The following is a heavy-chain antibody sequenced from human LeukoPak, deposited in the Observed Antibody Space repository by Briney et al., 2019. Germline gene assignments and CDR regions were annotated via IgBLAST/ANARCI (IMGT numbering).Heavy chain of an antibody. CDR1: GGSISSSSYY. J-gene: IGHJ4*02. CDR3: ARGSGSYYNPIADY. V-gene: IGHV4-39*07. CDR2: IYYSGST. D-gene: IGHD3-10*01. Sequence: SETLSLTCTVSGGSISSSSYYWGWIRQPPGKGLEWIGSIYYSGSTYYNPSLKSRVTISVDTSKNQFSLKLSSVTAADTAVYYCARGSGSYYNPIADYWGQGTLVTVSS.